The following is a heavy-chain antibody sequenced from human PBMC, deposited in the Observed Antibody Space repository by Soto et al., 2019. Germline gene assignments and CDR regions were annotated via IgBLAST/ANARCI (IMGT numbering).Heavy chain of an antibody. V-gene: IGHV3-23*01. Sequence: EVQLLESGGGLVQPGESLRLSCAASGFTFSSYAMSWVRQAPGKGLEWVSTISGSGGSTYYADSVKGRFTISRDNCMNTLILQVNRLRAEDTALYYCAKVWERTVTTRNYFYAMDVWGQGTTVTVSS. CDR1: GFTFSSYA. J-gene: IGHJ6*02. CDR2: ISGSGGST. D-gene: IGHD4-17*01. CDR3: AKVWERTVTTRNYFYAMDV.